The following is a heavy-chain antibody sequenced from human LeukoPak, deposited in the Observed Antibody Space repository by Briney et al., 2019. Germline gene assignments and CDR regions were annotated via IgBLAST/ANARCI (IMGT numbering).Heavy chain of an antibody. CDR2: IYSGGST. CDR3: ARNWFDP. J-gene: IGHJ5*02. Sequence: GGSLRLSCAASGFTVSSDYMSWVRQAPGKGLEWVSVIYSGGSTYYADSVKGRFTISRDKSKNTVYLQMNSLRFEDTAMYYCARNWFDPWGQGTLVTVFS. V-gene: IGHV3-53*05. CDR1: GFTVSSDY.